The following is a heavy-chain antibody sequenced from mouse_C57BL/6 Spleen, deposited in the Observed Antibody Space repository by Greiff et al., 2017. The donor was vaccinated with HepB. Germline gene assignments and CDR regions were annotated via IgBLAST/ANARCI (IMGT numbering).Heavy chain of an antibody. CDR2: ISYDGSN. V-gene: IGHV3-6*01. CDR1: GYSITSGYY. CDR3: ASGWGYPFAY. D-gene: IGHD2-2*01. Sequence: ESGPGLVKPSQSLSLTCSVTGYSITSGYYWNWIRQFPGNKLEWMGYISYDGSNNYNPSLKNRISITRDTSKNQFFLKLNSVTTEDTATYYCASGWGYPFAYWGQGTLVTVSA. J-gene: IGHJ3*01.